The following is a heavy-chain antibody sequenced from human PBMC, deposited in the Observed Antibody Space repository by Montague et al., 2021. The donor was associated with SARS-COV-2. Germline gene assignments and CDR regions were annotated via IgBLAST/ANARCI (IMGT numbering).Heavy chain of an antibody. V-gene: IGHV3-21*01. Sequence: SLRLSCAASGFTFSSYSMNWVRQAPGKGLEWVSSISSSSSYIYYADSVKGRFTISRHNAKNSLYLQMNSLRAEDTAVYYCARELTTVTTSYFDYWGQGTLVTVSS. J-gene: IGHJ4*02. CDR1: GFTFSSYS. D-gene: IGHD4-17*01. CDR2: ISSSSSYI. CDR3: ARELTTVTTSYFDY.